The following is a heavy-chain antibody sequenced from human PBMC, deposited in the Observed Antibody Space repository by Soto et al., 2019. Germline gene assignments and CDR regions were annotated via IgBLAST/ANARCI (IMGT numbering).Heavy chain of an antibody. J-gene: IGHJ6*02. CDR2: INPSGGST. CDR3: ARELTTVTTSYYYYYGMDV. Sequence: QVQLVQSGAEVKKPGASVKVSCKASGYTFTSYYMHWVRQAPRQGLEWMGIINPSGGSTSYAQKFQGRVTMTRDTSTSTVYMELSSLRSEDTAVYYCARELTTVTTSYYYYYGMDVWGQGTTVTVSS. CDR1: GYTFTSYY. V-gene: IGHV1-46*01. D-gene: IGHD4-17*01.